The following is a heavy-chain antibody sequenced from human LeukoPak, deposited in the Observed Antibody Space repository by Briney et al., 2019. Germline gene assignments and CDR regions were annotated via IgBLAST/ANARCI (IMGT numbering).Heavy chain of an antibody. J-gene: IGHJ6*02. Sequence: VGSLRLSCAASGFTFSSYRMSWVRQAPGEGLEWVANIKQDESEKYYVDSVKGRFTISRDNAKNSLYLQMNSLRAEDTAVYYCARDSSYYDSSGRSYYHYGMDVWGQGTTVTVSS. V-gene: IGHV3-7*01. CDR2: IKQDESEK. CDR1: GFTFSSYR. CDR3: ARDSSYYDSSGRSYYHYGMDV. D-gene: IGHD3-22*01.